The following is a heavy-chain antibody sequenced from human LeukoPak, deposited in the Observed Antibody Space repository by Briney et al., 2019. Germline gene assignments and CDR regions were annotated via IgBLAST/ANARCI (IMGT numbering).Heavy chain of an antibody. D-gene: IGHD3-3*01. Sequence: PSQTLSLTCTVSGGSISSGDYYWSWIRQPPGKGLEWIGYIYYSGSTYYNPSLKSRVTISVDTSKNQFSLKLSSVTAADTAVYYCAKASYDFWSGYYSPYYYMDVWGKGTTVTVSS. V-gene: IGHV4-30-4*08. J-gene: IGHJ6*03. CDR2: IYYSGST. CDR3: AKASYDFWSGYYSPYYYMDV. CDR1: GGSISSGDYY.